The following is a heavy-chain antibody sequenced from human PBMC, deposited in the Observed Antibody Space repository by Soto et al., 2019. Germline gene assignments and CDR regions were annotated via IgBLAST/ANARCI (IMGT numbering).Heavy chain of an antibody. CDR1: GGSISSYY. V-gene: IGHV4-4*07. CDR2: IYTSGST. Sequence: QVQLQESGPGLVKPSETLSLTCTVSGGSISSYYWSWIRQPAGKGLEWIGRIYTSGSTNYNPSLKSRVTTSVDTSKTQFSLKLSSGTAADTAVYYCARPGLVLWFGESLGGMDVWGQGTTVTVSS. D-gene: IGHD3-10*01. J-gene: IGHJ6*02. CDR3: ARPGLVLWFGESLGGMDV.